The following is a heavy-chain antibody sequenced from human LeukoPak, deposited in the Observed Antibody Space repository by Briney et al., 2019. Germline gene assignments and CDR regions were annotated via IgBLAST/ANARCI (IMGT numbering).Heavy chain of an antibody. CDR3: ASGGSSWFFDY. CDR1: GFTFSSYS. V-gene: IGHV3-48*01. J-gene: IGHJ4*02. CDR2: ISSSSSTI. D-gene: IGHD6-13*01. Sequence: GGSLRLSCAASGFTFSSYSMNWLRQAPGKGLEWVSYISSSSSTIYYADSVKGRFTISRDNAKNSLYLQMNSLRAEDTAVYYCASGGSSWFFDYWGQGTLVTVSS.